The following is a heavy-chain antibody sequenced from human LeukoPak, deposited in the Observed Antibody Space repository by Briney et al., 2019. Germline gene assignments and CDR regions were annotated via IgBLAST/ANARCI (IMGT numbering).Heavy chain of an antibody. Sequence: SETLSLTCAVYGGSFSGYYWSWIRQPSGKGLEWIGEMNHSGSTNYNPSLKSRVTISVDTSKNQFSLKLSSVTAADTAVYYCARGLGYNYGSGSFGYWGQGTLVTVSS. D-gene: IGHD3-10*01. J-gene: IGHJ4*02. V-gene: IGHV4-34*01. CDR2: MNHSGST. CDR3: ARGLGYNYGSGSFGY. CDR1: GGSFSGYY.